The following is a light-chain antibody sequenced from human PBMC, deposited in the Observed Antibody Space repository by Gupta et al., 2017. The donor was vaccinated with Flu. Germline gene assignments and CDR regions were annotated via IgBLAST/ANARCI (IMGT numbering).Light chain of an antibody. V-gene: IGKV1-39*01. J-gene: IGKJ2*03. CDR2: ATS. CDR3: QQSYTTPRG. Sequence: QQRPGKAPELLIYATSTLRSGVPPRFSGSGSATNFTLTISSLQREDFATYYCQQSYTTPRGFGPGTKLDIK.